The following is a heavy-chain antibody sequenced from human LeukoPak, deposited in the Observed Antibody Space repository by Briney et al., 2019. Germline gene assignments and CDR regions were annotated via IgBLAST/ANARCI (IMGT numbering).Heavy chain of an antibody. CDR2: INWNGGST. CDR1: GFTFSSYG. D-gene: IGHD2-15*01. CDR3: ARVGLRPKYCSGGSCYSRYWSYYYYYYMDV. J-gene: IGHJ6*03. Sequence: PGGSLRLSCAASGFTFSSYGMSWVRQAPGKGLEWVSGINWNGGSTGYADSVKGRFTISRDNAKNSLYLQMNSLRAEDTALYYCARVGLRPKYCSGGSCYSRYWSYYYYYYMDVWGKGTTVTVSS. V-gene: IGHV3-20*04.